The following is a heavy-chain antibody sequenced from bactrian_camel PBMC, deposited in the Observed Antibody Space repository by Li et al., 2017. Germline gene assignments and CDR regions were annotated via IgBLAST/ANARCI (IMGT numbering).Heavy chain of an antibody. J-gene: IGHJ4*01. Sequence: VQLVESGGGLVQPGESLRLSCSTSGFTFSTRGMSWVRQLPGKDREGVAAIHRDGRTKYGDRVKGRFTISKDDSERILYLQMDRLKPEDTATYTCASDPQWWHLMANYNYWGQGTQVTVS. CDR2: IHRDGRT. CDR1: GFTFSTRG. CDR3: ASDPQWWHLMANYNY. D-gene: IGHD7*01. V-gene: IGHV3S67*01.